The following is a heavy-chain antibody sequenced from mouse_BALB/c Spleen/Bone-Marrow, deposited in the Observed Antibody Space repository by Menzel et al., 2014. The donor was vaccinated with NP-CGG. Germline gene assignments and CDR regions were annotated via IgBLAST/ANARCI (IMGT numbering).Heavy chain of an antibody. Sequence: QVQLQQSGAELARPGASVKLSCKASGYTFTDYYINWVKRRTGQGLEWIGEIYPGSGNTYYNEKFKGKATLTADKSSSTAYMQLSSLTSEDSAVYFCAREGDPGAWFAYWGQGTLVTVSA. CDR3: AREGDPGAWFAY. CDR2: IYPGSGNT. J-gene: IGHJ3*01. CDR1: GYTFTDYY. V-gene: IGHV1-77*01. D-gene: IGHD3-3*01.